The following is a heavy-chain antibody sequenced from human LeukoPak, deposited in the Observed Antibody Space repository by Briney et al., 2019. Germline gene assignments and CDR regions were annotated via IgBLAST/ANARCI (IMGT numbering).Heavy chain of an antibody. J-gene: IGHJ3*02. CDR3: ARSSYLRAVNVAAAYNDAFDI. D-gene: IGHD6-13*01. Sequence: SQTLSLTCAISGDSVSSNSAAWNWLRQSPSRGLEWLGRTYYRSKWYNDYAVSVKSLITINPDTSKNQFSLQLNSVTPEDTAVYYCARSSYLRAVNVAAAYNDAFDIWGQGTMVTVSS. CDR2: TYYRSKWYN. CDR1: GDSVSSNSAA. V-gene: IGHV6-1*01.